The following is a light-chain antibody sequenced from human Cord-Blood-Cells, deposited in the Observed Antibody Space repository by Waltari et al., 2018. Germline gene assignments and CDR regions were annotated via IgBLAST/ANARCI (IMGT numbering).Light chain of an antibody. CDR3: CSYAGSYV. CDR1: SSYVGGYNY. CDR2: DVS. J-gene: IGLJ1*01. Sequence: QSALTQPRSVSGSPGPAVTISCPGTSSYVGGYNYVSWYQQHPGKAPKPRIYDVSKRPSGVPDRFPGSKSGNTASLTIAGLQAEDEADYYCCSYAGSYVFGTGTKVTVL. V-gene: IGLV2-11*01.